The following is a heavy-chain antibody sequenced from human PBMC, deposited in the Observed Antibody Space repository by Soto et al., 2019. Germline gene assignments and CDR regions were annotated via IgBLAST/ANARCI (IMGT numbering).Heavy chain of an antibody. CDR1: GGCRPGSTNNFD. CDR3: ARAMGDWGTYYYYYGFDV. V-gene: IGHV4-61*01. J-gene: IGHJ6*02. D-gene: IGHD3-16*01. CDR2: IYYSGAT. Sequence: SATLSLTCSVSGGCRPGSTNNFDWSWIRQSPGKGLEWIGSIYYSGATNYNPSLESRLTISVDTSKNQFSLNLSSVTAADTAVYYCARAMGDWGTYYYYYGFDVWGQGTTVT.